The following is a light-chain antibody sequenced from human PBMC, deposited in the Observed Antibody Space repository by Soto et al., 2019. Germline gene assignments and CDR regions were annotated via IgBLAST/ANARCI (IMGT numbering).Light chain of an antibody. CDR3: QQYYTTPPYT. V-gene: IGKV4-1*01. Sequence: DIVMTQSPDSLAVSLGERATINCKSRQSVLHSSNKTNYFAWYQQKPGQPPKLLIYWASTRESGVPDRFSGSGSGTDFTLTISSLQAEDVAVYYCQQYYTTPPYTFGQVTKLEIK. CDR2: WAS. CDR1: QSVLHSSNKTNY. J-gene: IGKJ2*01.